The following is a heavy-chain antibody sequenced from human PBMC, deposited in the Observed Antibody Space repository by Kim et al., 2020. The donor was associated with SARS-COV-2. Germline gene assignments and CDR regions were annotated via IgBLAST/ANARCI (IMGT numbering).Heavy chain of an antibody. CDR1: GFTFGYYA. J-gene: IGHJ4*02. V-gene: IGHV3-9*01. Sequence: GGSLRLSCAASGFTFGYYAMHWVRQAPGKGLEWVSGISWNSGSIGYADSVKGRFTISRDNAKNSLYLQMNSLRAEDTALYYCAKDRGSIIVVVPAAKGSYFDYWGQGTLVTVSS. D-gene: IGHD2-2*01. CDR3: AKDRGSIIVVVPAAKGSYFDY. CDR2: ISWNSGSI.